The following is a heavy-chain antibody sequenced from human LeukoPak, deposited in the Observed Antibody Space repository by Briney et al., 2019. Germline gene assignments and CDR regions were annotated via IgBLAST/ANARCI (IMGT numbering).Heavy chain of an antibody. CDR3: AREEVVISGNFHYYYGMDV. Sequence: PGRSLRLSCAASGFTFSSYAMHWVRQAPGKGLEWVAVISYDGSNKYYADSVKGRFTIFRDNSKNTLYLQMNSLRAEDTAVYYCAREEVVISGNFHYYYGMDVWGQGTTVTVSS. V-gene: IGHV3-30-3*01. CDR2: ISYDGSNK. J-gene: IGHJ6*02. D-gene: IGHD3-22*01. CDR1: GFTFSSYA.